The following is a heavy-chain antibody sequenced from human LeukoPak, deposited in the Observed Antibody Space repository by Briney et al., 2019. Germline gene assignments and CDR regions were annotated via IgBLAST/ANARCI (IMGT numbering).Heavy chain of an antibody. D-gene: IGHD4-11*01. V-gene: IGHV4-30-4*02. CDR1: GGSISSGDYY. CDR3: ALQGGPENWFDP. J-gene: IGHJ5*02. Sequence: SETLSLTCTVSGGSISSGDYYWSWIRQPPGKGLEWIGYIYYSGSTYYNPSLKSRVTISVDTSKNQFSLKLSSVTAADTAVYYCALQGGPENWFDPWGQGTLVTVSS. CDR2: IYYSGST.